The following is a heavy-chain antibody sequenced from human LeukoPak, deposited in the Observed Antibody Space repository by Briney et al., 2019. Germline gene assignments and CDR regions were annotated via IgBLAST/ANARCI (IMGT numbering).Heavy chain of an antibody. D-gene: IGHD6-6*01. CDR3: ATYSRVGQLVGYFDY. CDR1: GFTFSSYW. CDR2: MKQDGSEK. V-gene: IGHV3-7*02. J-gene: IGHJ4*02. Sequence: GGSLRLSCAASGFTFSSYWMSWVRQAPGKGLEWVANMKQDGSEKYYVDSVKGRFTISRDNAKNSLYLQMNSLRAEDTAVYYCATYSRVGQLVGYFDYWGQGTLVTVSS.